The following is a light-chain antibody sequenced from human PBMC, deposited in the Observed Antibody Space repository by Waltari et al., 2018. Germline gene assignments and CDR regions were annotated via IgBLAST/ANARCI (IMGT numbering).Light chain of an antibody. CDR2: AAS. V-gene: IGKV3-20*01. Sequence: EIVLTQSPGTLSLSPGERATLSCRASQSVSRALAWYQQKPGQAPRLLIYAASTRATGGPDRFSGSGSWTDFSLTISRLDPEDFAVYYCQHYVNLPVTFGQGTKVEI. CDR3: QHYVNLPVT. CDR1: QSVSRA. J-gene: IGKJ1*01.